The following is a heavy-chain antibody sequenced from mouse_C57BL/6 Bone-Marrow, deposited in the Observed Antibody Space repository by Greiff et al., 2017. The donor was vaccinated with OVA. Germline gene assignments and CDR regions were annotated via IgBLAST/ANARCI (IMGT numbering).Heavy chain of an antibody. D-gene: IGHD1-1*01. CDR1: GYSITSDY. Sequence: EVKLEESGPGLAKPSQTLSLTCSVTGYSITSDYWNWIRNFPGTKLEYMGYISYSSSTYYNPSLKSRISITRDTSKNQYYLQLNSVTTEDTATYYCARTRTTYGSSYDWYFEVWGTGTTVTVSS. CDR3: ARTRTTYGSSYDWYFEV. J-gene: IGHJ1*03. CDR2: ISYSSST. V-gene: IGHV3-8*01.